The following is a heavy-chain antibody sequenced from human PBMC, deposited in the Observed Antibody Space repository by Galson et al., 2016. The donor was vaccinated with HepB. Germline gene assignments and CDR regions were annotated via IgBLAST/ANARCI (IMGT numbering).Heavy chain of an antibody. V-gene: IGHV4-59*08. CDR1: GDSISDYF. D-gene: IGHD2-8*01. CDR2: IHDNGRT. CDR3: STHRRENNGYGDYYYDYGLDV. Sequence: SETLSLTCTVSGDSISDYFWSWIRQPPGKGLEWIGYIHDNGRTTYSHSLKSRATISVDTSKSQFSLKLNSVTPADTAVYYCSTHRRENNGYGDYYYDYGLDVWGQGTTVIVSS. J-gene: IGHJ6*02.